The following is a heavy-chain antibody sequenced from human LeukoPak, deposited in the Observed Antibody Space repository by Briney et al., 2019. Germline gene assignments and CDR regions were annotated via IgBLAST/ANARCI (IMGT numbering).Heavy chain of an antibody. V-gene: IGHV3-30*04. J-gene: IGHJ6*03. D-gene: IGHD3-9*01. Sequence: GRSLRLSCAASGFTLSNYAMHWVRQAPGKGLEWVAIITYDGSNKDYADVVKGRFTISRDNSKNTLYLQMNSLRAEDTALYYCARDGYFGSDSVTGAGALGDYYMDVWGKGTTVTISS. CDR2: ITYDGSNK. CDR3: ARDGYFGSDSVTGAGALGDYYMDV. CDR1: GFTLSNYA.